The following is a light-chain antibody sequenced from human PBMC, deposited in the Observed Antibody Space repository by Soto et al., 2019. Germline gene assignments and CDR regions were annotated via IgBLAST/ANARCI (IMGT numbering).Light chain of an antibody. J-gene: IGLJ1*01. CDR2: SNN. CDR1: SSNIGSNT. Sequence: QSVLTQPPSASGTPGQRVTISCSVSSSNIGSNTVNWYQQLPGTAPKLLIYSNNQRPSGVPDRFSGSKSGTSASLAISGLQSEDEADYYCCSYAGSSTYVFGTGTKVTVL. V-gene: IGLV1-44*01. CDR3: CSYAGSSTYV.